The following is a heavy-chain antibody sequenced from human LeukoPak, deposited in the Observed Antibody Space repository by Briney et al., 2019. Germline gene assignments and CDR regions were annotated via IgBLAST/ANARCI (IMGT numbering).Heavy chain of an antibody. D-gene: IGHD6-19*01. Sequence: PGRSLRLSCAASGFTFSNYGMHWVRQAPGKGLEWVAVIWYDGSNKYYADSVKGRLTISRDNSKNTLYLQMNSLRAEDTAVYYCARGRGSGPYYFDYWGQGTLVTVSS. CDR3: ARGRGSGPYYFDY. V-gene: IGHV3-33*01. CDR2: IWYDGSNK. J-gene: IGHJ4*02. CDR1: GFTFSNYG.